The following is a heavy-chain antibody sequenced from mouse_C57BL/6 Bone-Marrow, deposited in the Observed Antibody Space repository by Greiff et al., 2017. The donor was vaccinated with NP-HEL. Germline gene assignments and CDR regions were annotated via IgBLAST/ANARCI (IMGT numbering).Heavy chain of an antibody. CDR3: ARCNWGFAY. V-gene: IGHV1-4*01. CDR2: INPSSGYT. CDR1: GYTFTSYT. Sequence: VKLQESGAELARPGASVKMSCKASGYTFTSYTMHWVKQRPGQGLEWIGYINPSSGYTKYNQKFKDKATLTADKSSNTAYMQLSSLTSEDSAVYYCARCNWGFAYGGRGTLVTVSA. D-gene: IGHD4-1*01. J-gene: IGHJ3*01.